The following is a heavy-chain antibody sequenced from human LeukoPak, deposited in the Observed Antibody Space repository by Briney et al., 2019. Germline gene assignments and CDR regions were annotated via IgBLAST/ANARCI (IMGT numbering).Heavy chain of an antibody. V-gene: IGHV3-23*01. Sequence: GGSLRLSCAVSGITLSNYGMSWVRQAPGKGLEWVAGISDTGGSTNYADSVKGRFTISRDNPKNTLYLQMNSLRAEDTAVYFCAKRGVVIRVILVGFHKQAYYFDYWGQGTLVTVSS. D-gene: IGHD3-22*01. J-gene: IGHJ4*02. CDR1: GITLSNYG. CDR3: AKRGVVIRVILVGFHKQAYYFDY. CDR2: ISDTGGST.